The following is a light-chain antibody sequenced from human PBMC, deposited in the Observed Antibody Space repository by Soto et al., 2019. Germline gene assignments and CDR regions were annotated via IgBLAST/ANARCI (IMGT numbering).Light chain of an antibody. CDR1: SSTIGFNP. CDR3: AAWDDSLSGVV. CDR2: TNI. V-gene: IGLV1-44*01. J-gene: IGLJ2*01. Sequence: QSVLTQPPSASGTPGQRVTISCSGSSSTIGFNPVNWYQQLPGTAPKLLIYTNIQRPSGVPDRFSGSKSGTSASLAISGHQSEDVADYYCAAWDDSLSGVVFGGGTKLTVL.